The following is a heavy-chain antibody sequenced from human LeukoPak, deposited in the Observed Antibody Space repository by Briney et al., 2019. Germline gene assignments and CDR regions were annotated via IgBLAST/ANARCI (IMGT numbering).Heavy chain of an antibody. CDR2: IYHSGST. D-gene: IGHD2-2*01. V-gene: IGHV4-4*02. J-gene: IGHJ4*02. Sequence: KPSETLSLTCAVSGGSISSSNWWSWVRQPPGKGLEWIGEIYHSGSTNYNPSLKSRVTISVDKSKNQFSLKLSSVTAADTAVYYCARVVPAAMSESFDYWGQGTLVTVSS. CDR3: ARVVPAAMSESFDY. CDR1: GGSISSSNW.